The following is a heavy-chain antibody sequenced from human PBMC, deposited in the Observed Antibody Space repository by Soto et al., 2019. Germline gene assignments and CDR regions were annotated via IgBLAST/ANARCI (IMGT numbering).Heavy chain of an antibody. CDR2: ISAYNGNT. CDR3: ARGVGRGQLLYNWFDP. D-gene: IGHD2-2*01. J-gene: IGHJ5*02. CDR1: GYTFTSYG. V-gene: IGHV1-18*01. Sequence: ASVKVSCKASGYTFTSYGISWVRQAPGQGLEWMGWISAYNGNTNYAQKLQGRVTMTTDTSTSTAYMELRSLRSDDTAVYYCARGVGRGQLLYNWFDPWGQGTLVTVSS.